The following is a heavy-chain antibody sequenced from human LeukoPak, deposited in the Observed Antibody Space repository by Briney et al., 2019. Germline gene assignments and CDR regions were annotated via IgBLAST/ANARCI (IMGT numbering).Heavy chain of an antibody. CDR1: GFTFGSYS. V-gene: IGHV3-21*01. CDR2: ISSSSSYI. CDR3: ARDYQLLYYFDY. J-gene: IGHJ4*02. D-gene: IGHD2-2*01. Sequence: PGGSLRLSCVASGFTFGSYSMNWVRQAPGKGLEWVSSISSSSSYIYYADSVKGRFTISRDNAKNSLYLQMNSLRAEDTAVYYCARDYQLLYYFDYWGQGTLVTVSS.